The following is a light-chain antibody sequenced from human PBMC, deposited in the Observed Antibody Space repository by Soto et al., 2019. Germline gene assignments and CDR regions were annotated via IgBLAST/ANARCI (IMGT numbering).Light chain of an antibody. V-gene: IGKV3-15*01. J-gene: IGKJ1*01. Sequence: EIVMTQSPATLSVSRGERATLSCRANQAISSNLAWYQQKPGQAPRLLIYGASTRATGIPDRFSGSGSGTEFTLTISSLEPEDFAVYYCQQRSDWPPERTFGQGTKVEIK. CDR1: QAISSN. CDR2: GAS. CDR3: QQRSDWPPERT.